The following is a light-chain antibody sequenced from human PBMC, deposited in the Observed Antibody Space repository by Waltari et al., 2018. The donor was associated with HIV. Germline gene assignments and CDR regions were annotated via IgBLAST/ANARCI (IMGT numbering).Light chain of an antibody. J-gene: IGKJ4*01. CDR2: GAS. CDR1: QSVYNN. V-gene: IGKV3D-15*01. Sequence: EILMTQSPATLSVSPGERATLSCRTSQSVYNNLAWYQQRPGQAPRILIYGASTRATGIPARFSGSGSGTEFTLTISSLESEDFAVYYCQQYNNWPPLTFGGGTKVEIK. CDR3: QQYNNWPPLT.